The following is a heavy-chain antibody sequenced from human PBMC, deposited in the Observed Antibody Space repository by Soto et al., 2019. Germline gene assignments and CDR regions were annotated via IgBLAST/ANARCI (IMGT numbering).Heavy chain of an antibody. CDR2: INPGGGRT. CDR1: GYTFTSYY. CDR3: ARGLAVAYSPALL. V-gene: IGHV1-46*01. D-gene: IGHD6-19*01. Sequence: QVQLVQSGAEVKKPGASVKVSCKASGYTFTSYYMHWVRQAPGQGLEWMRVINPGGGRTSYAQKLHGRVTMTRDTSTSTVYMELSSLRSEDTAVYYCARGLAVAYSPALLWGQGTLVTVSS. J-gene: IGHJ4*02.